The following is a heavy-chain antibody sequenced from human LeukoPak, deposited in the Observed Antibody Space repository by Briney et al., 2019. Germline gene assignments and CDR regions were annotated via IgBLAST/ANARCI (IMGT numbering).Heavy chain of an antibody. V-gene: IGHV3-21*01. CDR3: ARDIHSSRFDY. J-gene: IGHJ4*01. D-gene: IGHD1-26*01. CDR2: IDSSGSYI. Sequence: PGGSLRLSCAASGFTFSSYAMNWVRQAPGKGPEWIASIDSSGSYIHYAASVKGRFTISRDNARDSVYLQMNNLRADDTAVYYCARDIHSSRFDYWGHGTLVTVSS. CDR1: GFTFSSYA.